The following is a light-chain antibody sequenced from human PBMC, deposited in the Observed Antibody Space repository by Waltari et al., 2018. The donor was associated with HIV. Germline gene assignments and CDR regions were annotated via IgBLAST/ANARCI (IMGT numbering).Light chain of an antibody. CDR1: SSDVGGYNY. CDR2: DVS. J-gene: IGLJ2*01. V-gene: IGLV2-14*01. CDR3: SSYTSSSTLV. Sequence: QSALTQPASVSGSPGQSITISCTGTSSDVGGYNYVSWYQQYAGKAPKLMIYDVSNRPAGVSNRFSGSKSGNTSSLTISGLQAEDEADYYCSSYTSSSTLVFGGGTKLTVL.